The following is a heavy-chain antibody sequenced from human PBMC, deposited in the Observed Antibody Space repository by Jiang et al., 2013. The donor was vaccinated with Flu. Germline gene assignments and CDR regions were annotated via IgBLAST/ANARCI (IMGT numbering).Heavy chain of an antibody. D-gene: IGHD3-9*01. J-gene: IGHJ4*02. V-gene: IGHV3-23*01. CDR3: AKEEDDILTGYTYYFDY. Sequence: FSSYAMSWVRQAPGKGLEWVSAISGSGGSTYYADSVKGRFTISRDNSKNTLYLQMNSLRAEDTAVYYCAKEEDDILTGYTYYFDYWGQGTLVTVSS. CDR2: ISGSGGST. CDR1: FSSYA.